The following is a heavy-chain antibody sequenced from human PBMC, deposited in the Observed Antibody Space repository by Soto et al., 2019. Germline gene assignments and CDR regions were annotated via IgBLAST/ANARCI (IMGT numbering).Heavy chain of an antibody. Sequence: QVELKQSGAAVKKPGASVKVSCRASGYTFANYGITWVRLAPGQGLRWMGWISGHDGKTKSNKNLQGRITMTTDTSTNTAYLELKNLKSEDTAIYYCARDSAFLFGSTGYFDYWGQGTLVSVSS. CDR2: ISGHDGKT. CDR3: ARDSAFLFGSTGYFDY. J-gene: IGHJ4*02. D-gene: IGHD2-15*01. V-gene: IGHV1-18*04. CDR1: GYTFANYG.